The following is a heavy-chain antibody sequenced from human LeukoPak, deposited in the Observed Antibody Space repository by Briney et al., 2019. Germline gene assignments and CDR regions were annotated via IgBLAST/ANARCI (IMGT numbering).Heavy chain of an antibody. CDR1: GFTLSSYG. CDR2: IWYDGSNK. Sequence: PGGSLRLSCAASGFTLSSYGMHWVRQAPGKGLEWVAVIWYDGSNKYYADSVKGRFTISRDNSKNTLYLQMNSLRAEDTAVYYCAREVPNYYGMDVWGQGTAVTVSS. J-gene: IGHJ6*02. D-gene: IGHD1-1*01. V-gene: IGHV3-33*01. CDR3: AREVPNYYGMDV.